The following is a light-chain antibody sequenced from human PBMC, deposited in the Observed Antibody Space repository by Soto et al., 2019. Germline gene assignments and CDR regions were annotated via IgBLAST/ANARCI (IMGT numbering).Light chain of an antibody. Sequence: DIQMTQSPSTLSASVGDRVTITCRASQSISIYLAWYQQKPGKAPKLLIYEASSLESGVPSRFSGSGSGTDFTLTISRLEPEDVAVYYCQQYGSSPLTFGQGTKVDIK. J-gene: IGKJ1*01. CDR2: EAS. V-gene: IGKV1-5*03. CDR1: QSISIY. CDR3: QQYGSSPLT.